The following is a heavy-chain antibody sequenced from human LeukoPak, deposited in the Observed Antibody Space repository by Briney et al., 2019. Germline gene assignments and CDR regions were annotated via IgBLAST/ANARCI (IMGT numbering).Heavy chain of an antibody. Sequence: PGGSLRLSCAASGFTFSSYAMSWVRQAPGKGLEWVSAISGSGGSTYYADSVKGRFTIPRDNSKNTLYLQMNSLRAEDTAVYYCAKDWGRQRDGYLNYWGQGTLVTVSS. CDR3: AKDWGRQRDGYLNY. D-gene: IGHD5-24*01. J-gene: IGHJ4*02. CDR2: ISGSGGST. CDR1: GFTFSSYA. V-gene: IGHV3-23*01.